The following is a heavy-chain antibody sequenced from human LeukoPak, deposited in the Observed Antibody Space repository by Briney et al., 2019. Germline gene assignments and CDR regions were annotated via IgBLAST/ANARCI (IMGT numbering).Heavy chain of an antibody. D-gene: IGHD6-19*01. CDR2: INHSGST. CDR1: GGSFSGYY. Sequence: PSETLSLTCAVYGGSFSGYYWSWIRQPPGKGLGWIGEINHSGSTNYNPSLKSRVTISVDTSKNQFSLKLSSVTAADTAVYYCARGLVSSGWYGWFDPWGQGTLVTVSS. J-gene: IGHJ5*02. V-gene: IGHV4-34*01. CDR3: ARGLVSSGWYGWFDP.